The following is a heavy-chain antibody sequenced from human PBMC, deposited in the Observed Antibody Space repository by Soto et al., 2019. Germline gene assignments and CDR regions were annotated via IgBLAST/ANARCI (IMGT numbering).Heavy chain of an antibody. CDR1: GYTFTGYY. J-gene: IGHJ3*02. CDR2: INPNSGGT. D-gene: IGHD6-25*01. Sequence: ASVKVSCKASGYTFTGYYMHWVRQAPGQGLEWIGWINPNSGGTNYAQKFQGWVTMTRDTSISTAYMELSRLRSDDTAVYYCARGSGILEYSSGGEDAFDIWGQGTMVTVSS. V-gene: IGHV1-2*04. CDR3: ARGSGILEYSSGGEDAFDI.